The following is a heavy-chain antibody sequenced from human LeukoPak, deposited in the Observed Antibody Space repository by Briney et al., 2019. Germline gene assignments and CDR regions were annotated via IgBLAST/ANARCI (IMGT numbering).Heavy chain of an antibody. CDR2: IYISGST. J-gene: IGHJ4*02. CDR1: GGSISSAGYY. CDR3: AGGDMAAAGFDY. Sequence: QPSQTLSLTCTVSGGSISSAGYYWNWIRQPAGKGLEWIGRIYISGSTNYNPSLKSRVTISLDTSRSQFSLRLSSVTAADTAVYYCAGGDMAAAGFDYWGQGTLVTVSS. D-gene: IGHD6-13*01. V-gene: IGHV4-61*02.